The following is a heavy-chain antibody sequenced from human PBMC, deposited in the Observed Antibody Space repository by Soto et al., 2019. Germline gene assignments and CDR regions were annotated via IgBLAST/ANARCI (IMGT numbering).Heavy chain of an antibody. D-gene: IGHD2-2*01. J-gene: IGHJ4*02. CDR2: ISWNSGSI. CDR1: GFTFDDYA. CDR3: AKDLRYCSSTSCYFALDY. Sequence: EVQLVESGGGLVQPGRSLRLSCAASGFTFDDYAMHWVRQAPGKGLEWVSGISWNSGSIGYADSVKGRFTISRDNAKNSLYLQMNSLRAEDTALYYCAKDLRYCSSTSCYFALDYWGQGTLVTVSS. V-gene: IGHV3-9*01.